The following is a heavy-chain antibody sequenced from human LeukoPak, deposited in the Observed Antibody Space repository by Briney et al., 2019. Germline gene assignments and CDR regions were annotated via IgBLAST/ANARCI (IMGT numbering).Heavy chain of an antibody. V-gene: IGHV3-30-3*01. CDR3: ARGLALWFGELLSQYLDY. CDR1: GFTFSSYA. Sequence: GRSLRLSCAASGFTFSSYALPWVRQAPGKGLEWVAVISYDGSNKCYADSVKGRLTISRDNSKNTLYLQMNSLRAEDTAVYYCARGLALWFGELLSQYLDYWGQGTLVTVSS. J-gene: IGHJ4*02. CDR2: ISYDGSNK. D-gene: IGHD3-10*01.